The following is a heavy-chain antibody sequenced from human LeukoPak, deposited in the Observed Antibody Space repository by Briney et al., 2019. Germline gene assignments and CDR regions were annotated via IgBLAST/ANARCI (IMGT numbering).Heavy chain of an antibody. V-gene: IGHV4-34*01. CDR3: ARDPPSGYDPGY. D-gene: IGHD5-12*01. CDR2: INHSGST. Sequence: SETLSLTCAVYGGSFSGYYWSWIRQPPGKGLEWIGEINHSGSTNYNPSLKSRVTISVDTSKNQFSLKLSSVTAADTAVYYCARDPPSGYDPGYWGQGTLVTVSS. J-gene: IGHJ4*02. CDR1: GGSFSGYY.